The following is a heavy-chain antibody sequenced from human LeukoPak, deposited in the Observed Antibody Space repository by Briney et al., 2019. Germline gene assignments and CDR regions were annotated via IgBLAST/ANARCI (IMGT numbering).Heavy chain of an antibody. J-gene: IGHJ5*02. D-gene: IGHD3-22*01. CDR2: INTNTGNP. V-gene: IGHV7-4-1*02. CDR1: GYTFTSYA. Sequence: ASVKVSCKASGYTFTSYAMNWVRQAPGQGLEWMGWINTNTGNPMYGQGFTGRFVFSLDTSVSTAYLQISSLKAEDTAVYYCARVPYYYESRGHPAWGQGTLVTVSS. CDR3: ARVPYYYESRGHPA.